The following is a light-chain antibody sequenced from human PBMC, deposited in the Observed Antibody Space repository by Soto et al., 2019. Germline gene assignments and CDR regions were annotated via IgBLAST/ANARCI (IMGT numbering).Light chain of an antibody. J-gene: IGLJ1*01. CDR2: DVT. CDR1: SSDVGGYNF. Sequence: QSALTQPRSVSASPGQSVTISCTGTSSDVGGYNFVSWYQQHPGKAPKLMIYDVTKRPSGVPDRFSGSKSGNTASLTISGLQAEDEADYYCCSYAGSYTLYVFGTGTQLTVL. V-gene: IGLV2-11*01. CDR3: CSYAGSYTLYV.